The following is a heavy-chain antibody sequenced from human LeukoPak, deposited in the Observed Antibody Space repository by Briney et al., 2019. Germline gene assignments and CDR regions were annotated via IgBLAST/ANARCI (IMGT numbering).Heavy chain of an antibody. J-gene: IGHJ6*02. D-gene: IGHD5-24*01. CDR3: ARRRLTIYYYYYGMDV. V-gene: IGHV1-2*02. Sequence: GASVKVSCKASGYTFTGSYMHWVRQAPGQGLEWMGWINPNSGGTNYAQKFQGRITMTRATSISTAYMELSRLRSDDTAVYYCARRRLTIYYYYYGMDVWGQGTTVTVSS. CDR2: INPNSGGT. CDR1: GYTFTGSY.